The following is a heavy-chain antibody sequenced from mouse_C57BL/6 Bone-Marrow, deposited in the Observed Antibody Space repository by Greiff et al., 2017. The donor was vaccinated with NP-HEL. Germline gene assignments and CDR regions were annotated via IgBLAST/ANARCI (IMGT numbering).Heavy chain of an antibody. Sequence: VHVKQSGPELVKPGASVKISCKASGYSFTDYNMNWVKQSNGKSLEWIGVINPNYGTTSYNQKFKGKATLTVDQSPSTAYMQLNSLTSEDSAVYYCARMGYYGSSPYYFDYWGQGTTLTVSS. CDR2: INPNYGTT. CDR3: ARMGYYGSSPYYFDY. J-gene: IGHJ2*01. D-gene: IGHD1-1*01. V-gene: IGHV1-39*01. CDR1: GYSFTDYN.